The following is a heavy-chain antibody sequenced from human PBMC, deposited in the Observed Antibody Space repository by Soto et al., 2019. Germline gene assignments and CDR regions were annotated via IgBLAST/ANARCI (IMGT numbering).Heavy chain of an antibody. D-gene: IGHD3-9*01. CDR3: AREVAHYDILTGYYTQTTFDL. CDR1: GFTFSSYW. V-gene: IGHV3-7*05. J-gene: IGHJ5*01. CDR2: IKQDGSEK. Sequence: PGGSLRLACAASGFTFSSYWMSWVRQAPGKGLEWVANIKQDGSEKYYVDSVKGRFTISRDNAKNSLYLQMNSLRAEDTAVYYCAREVAHYDILTGYYTQTTFDLWGQRNLVTGSS.